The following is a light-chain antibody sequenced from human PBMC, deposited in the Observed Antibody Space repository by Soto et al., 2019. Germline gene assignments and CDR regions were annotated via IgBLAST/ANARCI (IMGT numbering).Light chain of an antibody. V-gene: IGKV1-5*01. J-gene: IGKJ1*01. CDR2: DAS. CDR3: QQYDKYST. Sequence: IQMTQSPSTLSASVGGTVNISCRASQSISVSLAWYQQKPGKAPRLLIYDASTLQGGVPSRFSGRGSGTEFTLTVTSLQPEDFASYFSQQYDKYSTFGHGTKVDVK. CDR1: QSISVS.